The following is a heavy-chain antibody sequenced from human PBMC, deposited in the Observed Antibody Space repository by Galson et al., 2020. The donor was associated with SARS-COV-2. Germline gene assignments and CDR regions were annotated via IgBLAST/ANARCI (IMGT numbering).Heavy chain of an antibody. Sequence: SETLSLICSVSGDSIASYYWSWIRQSPGKKFEWIGHVFYTGVAKYNPSLASRVTISVDISKNQSLLKLTSVNAADTAVYYCARAPTAARRPGHVSAFNLWGRGTRVTVSS. CDR1: GDSIASYY. CDR2: VFYTGVA. D-gene: IGHD6-6*01. CDR3: ARAPTAARRPGHVSAFNL. V-gene: IGHV4-59*01. J-gene: IGHJ6*02.